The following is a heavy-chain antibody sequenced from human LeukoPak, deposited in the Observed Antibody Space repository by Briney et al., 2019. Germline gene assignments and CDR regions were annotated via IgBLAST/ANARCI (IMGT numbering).Heavy chain of an antibody. CDR3: TRTYYDSSGYLFDY. CDR1: GFTSGFTFGDYA. J-gene: IGHJ4*02. D-gene: IGHD3-22*01. CDR2: IRTKAYGGTT. V-gene: IGHV3-49*04. Sequence: GGSLRLSCTASGFTSGFTFGDYAMSWVRQAPGKGLEWVGFIRTKAYGGTTEYAASLKGRFTISRDGSKSIAYLQMNSLKTEDTAVYYCTRTYYDSSGYLFDYWGQGTLVTVSS.